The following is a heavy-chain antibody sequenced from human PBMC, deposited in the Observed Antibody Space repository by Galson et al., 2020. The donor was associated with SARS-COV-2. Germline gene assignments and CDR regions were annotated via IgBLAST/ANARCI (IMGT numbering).Heavy chain of an antibody. V-gene: IGHV4-59*08. CDR3: ARRNSSGYYSGAFDI. Sequence: ETSETLSLTCTVSGGSISSYYWSWIRQPPGKGLEWIGYIYYSGSTNYNPSLKSRVTISVDTSKNQFSLKLSSVTAADTAVYYCARRNSSGYYSGAFDIWGQGTMVTVSS. CDR1: GGSISSYY. D-gene: IGHD3-22*01. J-gene: IGHJ3*02. CDR2: IYYSGST.